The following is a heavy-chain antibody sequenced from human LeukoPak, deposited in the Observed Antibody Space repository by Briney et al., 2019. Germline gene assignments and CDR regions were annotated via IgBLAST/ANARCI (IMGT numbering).Heavy chain of an antibody. CDR3: ARDVGYCSGGSCYSDY. J-gene: IGHJ4*02. CDR2: IYPSDSDT. D-gene: IGHD2-15*01. CDR1: GYRFTTYW. V-gene: IGHV5-51*01. Sequence: GASLKISCKGSGYRFTTYWIGWVRPMPGKGLEWMGIIYPSDSDTRYSPSFQGQVTISVDKSISTAYLQWNSLKASDTAMYYCARDVGYCSGGSCYSDYWGQGTLVTVSS.